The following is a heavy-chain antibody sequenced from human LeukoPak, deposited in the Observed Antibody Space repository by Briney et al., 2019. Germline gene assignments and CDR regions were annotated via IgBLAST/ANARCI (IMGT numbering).Heavy chain of an antibody. CDR2: VYRSGNT. Sequence: PSQTLSLTCTVSGYSINSVSYWGWIRQPPGKGLEWIGNVYRSGNTYYNPSLESRVTISIDTSKNQFSLRLTSVTAADTAVYYCARDDHGDPSDYWGQGTLVIVSS. CDR3: ARDDHGDPSDY. V-gene: IGHV4-38-2*02. D-gene: IGHD4-17*01. CDR1: GYSINSVSY. J-gene: IGHJ4*02.